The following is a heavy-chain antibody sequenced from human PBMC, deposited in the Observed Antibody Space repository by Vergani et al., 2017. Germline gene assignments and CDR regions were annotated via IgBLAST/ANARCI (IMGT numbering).Heavy chain of an antibody. D-gene: IGHD1-26*01. CDR3: ATARYSGSYWDRTALDY. J-gene: IGHJ4*02. Sequence: QVQLVQSGAEVKKPGSSVKVSCKASGGTFSSYAIRWVRQAPGQGLEWMGGIIPIFGTANYAQKFQGSVSITADESTSTAYMALSSLRSEDTAVYYCATARYSGSYWDRTALDYWGQGTLVTVSS. V-gene: IGHV1-69*01. CDR1: GGTFSSYA. CDR2: IIPIFGTA.